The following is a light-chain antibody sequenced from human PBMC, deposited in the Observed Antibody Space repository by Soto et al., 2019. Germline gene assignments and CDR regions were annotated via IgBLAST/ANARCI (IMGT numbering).Light chain of an antibody. CDR2: NNN. J-gene: IGLJ3*02. CDR1: SSNIGSTT. CDR3: AAWDDSLNGVV. V-gene: IGLV1-44*01. Sequence: QSVLTQPPSAPGTPGQRVTIACSGSSSNIGSTTVKWYQQLPGTAPKLLIYNNNQRPSGVPVRFSGSKSGTSASLAIRGLQSEDEADYYCAAWDDSLNGVVFGGGTKLTVL.